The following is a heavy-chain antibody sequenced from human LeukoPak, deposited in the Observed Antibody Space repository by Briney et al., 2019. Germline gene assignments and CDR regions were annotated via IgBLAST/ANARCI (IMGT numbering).Heavy chain of an antibody. V-gene: IGHV3-21*06. CDR3: AGPSGDYALDVFDV. J-gene: IGHJ3*01. CDR2: ISYSSSFS. Sequence: GGSLRLSCAASGFTFSSYAMSWVRQAPGKGLEWVAYISYSSSFSYYIDSVKGRFIISRDNAKNSLYLQMNNLRVEDTAVYYCAGPSGDYALDVFDVWGQGTMVAVSS. CDR1: GFTFSSYA. D-gene: IGHD4-17*01.